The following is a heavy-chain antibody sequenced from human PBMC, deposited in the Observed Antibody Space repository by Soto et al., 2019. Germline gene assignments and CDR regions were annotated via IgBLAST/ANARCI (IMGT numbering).Heavy chain of an antibody. V-gene: IGHV3-30*03. CDR2: ISYDGTNK. CDR1: GFTFSRNG. D-gene: IGHD2-8*01. Sequence: QVQVVESGGGVVQPGRSLRLSCAASGFTFSRNGMHWVRQAPGKGLEWVARISYDGTNKYYADSAKGRFTISRDNSQKTLYLQINSLRTEDTAVYYCAREDDGRLGIDYWGQGTLVTVSS. CDR3: AREDDGRLGIDY. J-gene: IGHJ4*02.